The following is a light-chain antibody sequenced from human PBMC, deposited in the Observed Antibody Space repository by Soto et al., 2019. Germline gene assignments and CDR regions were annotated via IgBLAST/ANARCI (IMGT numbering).Light chain of an antibody. CDR2: GAS. CDR1: QSVSSTY. CDR3: QQEGLSHT. J-gene: IGKJ4*01. V-gene: IGKV3-20*01. Sequence: EIVLTQSPGTLSLSPGERATLSCRASQSVSSTYLAWYQQKPGQAPRLLIYGASSRATGIQDRFSGSGSGTDFTLTISRLEPEDSAVYHCQQEGLSHTFGGGTKVEVK.